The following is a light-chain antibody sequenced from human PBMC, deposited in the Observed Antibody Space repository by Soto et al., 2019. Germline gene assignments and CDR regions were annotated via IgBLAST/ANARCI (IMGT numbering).Light chain of an antibody. CDR2: DND. V-gene: IGLV1-51*01. Sequence: QSVLTQPPSVSAAPGQTVTISCSGSSPNIGNNNVFWYHQLPGRAPKFLIYDNDKRPSGIPDRFSGSKSGTSATLGITGLQTGDEADFYCGAWDGSLNAVVFGGGTKLTVL. J-gene: IGLJ3*02. CDR1: SPNIGNNN. CDR3: GAWDGSLNAVV.